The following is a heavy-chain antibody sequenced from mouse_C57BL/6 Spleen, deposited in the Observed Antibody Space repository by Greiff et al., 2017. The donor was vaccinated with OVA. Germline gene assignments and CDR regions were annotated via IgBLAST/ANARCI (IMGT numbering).Heavy chain of an antibody. J-gene: IGHJ4*01. Sequence: VQLKQSGPELVKPGASVKISCKASGYSFTGYYMHWVKQSSEKSLEWIGEINPSTGGTSYNQKFKGKATLTVDKSSSTAYMQLKSLTSEDSAVYYCAREEDYWGQGTSVTVSS. CDR3: AREEDY. V-gene: IGHV1-43*01. CDR1: GYSFTGYY. CDR2: INPSTGGT.